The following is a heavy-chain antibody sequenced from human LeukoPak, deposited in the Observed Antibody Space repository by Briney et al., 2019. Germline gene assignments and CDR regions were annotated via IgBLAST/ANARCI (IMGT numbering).Heavy chain of an antibody. CDR3: ARHVHGSGNYYMGV. J-gene: IGHJ6*03. V-gene: IGHV4-39*01. CDR1: GGSISSSSYY. D-gene: IGHD3-10*01. Sequence: PSETLSLTCTVSGGSISSSSYYWGWLRQPPGKGLEWIAKIYYSGSTYYNPSLKSRATRSVDTSKNQFSLKLTSVTAADTAVYYGARHVHGSGNYYMGVWGKGTTVTVSS. CDR2: IYYSGST.